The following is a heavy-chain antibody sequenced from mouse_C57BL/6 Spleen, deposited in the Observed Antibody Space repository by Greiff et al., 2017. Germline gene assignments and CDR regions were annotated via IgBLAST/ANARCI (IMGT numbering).Heavy chain of an antibody. CDR1: GYTFTDYY. CDR2: INPNNGGT. CDR3: ASSITTYYFDY. Sequence: VQLQQSGPELVKPGASVKISCKASGYTFTDYYMNWVKQSHGKSLEWIGDINPNNGGTSYNQKFKGKATLTVDKSSSTAYMELRSLTSEDSAVYYCASSITTYYFDYWGQGTTLTVSS. D-gene: IGHD1-1*01. V-gene: IGHV1-26*01. J-gene: IGHJ2*01.